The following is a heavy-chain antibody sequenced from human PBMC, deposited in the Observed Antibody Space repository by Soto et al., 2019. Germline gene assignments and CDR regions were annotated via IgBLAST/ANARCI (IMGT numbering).Heavy chain of an antibody. D-gene: IGHD4-17*01. V-gene: IGHV4-34*01. CDR3: ARGWITVTTGLGAFDI. CDR1: GGSFSGYY. Sequence: QVQLQQWGAGLLKPSETLSLTCAVYGGSFSGYYWSWIRQPPGKGLEWIGEINHSGSTNYNPSLKSRVTISVDTSKNQFSLKLSSVTAADTAVSYCARGWITVTTGLGAFDIWGQGTMVTVSS. CDR2: INHSGST. J-gene: IGHJ3*02.